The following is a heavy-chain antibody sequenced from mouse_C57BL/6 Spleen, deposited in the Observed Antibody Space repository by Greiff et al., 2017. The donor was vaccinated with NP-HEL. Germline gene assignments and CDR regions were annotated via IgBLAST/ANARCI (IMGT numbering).Heavy chain of an antibody. D-gene: IGHD1-1*01. Sequence: EVMLVESGGGLVQPGGSLSLSCAASGFTFTDYYMSWVRQPPGKALEWLGFIRNKANGYTTEYSASVQGRFTISRDNSQSILYLQMNALRAEDSATYYCARSSYYYGSSYWYFDVWGTGTTVTVSS. CDR3: ARSSYYYGSSYWYFDV. V-gene: IGHV7-3*01. CDR1: GFTFTDYY. CDR2: IRNKANGYTT. J-gene: IGHJ1*03.